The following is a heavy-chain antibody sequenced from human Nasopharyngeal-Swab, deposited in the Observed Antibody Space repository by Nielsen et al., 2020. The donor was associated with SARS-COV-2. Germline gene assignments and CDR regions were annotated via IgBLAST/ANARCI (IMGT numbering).Heavy chain of an antibody. CDR3: ARDPRGPDY. J-gene: IGHJ4*02. D-gene: IGHD6-25*01. CDR1: GYTFTTYG. Sequence: ASVKVSCKASGYTFTTYGISWVRQAPGQGLEWMRWISPYNGKTKYAQKFQDRVTMTTDTSTSTAYMELRSLRSDDTAVYFCARDPRGPDYWGQGTPVTVSS. CDR2: ISPYNGKT. V-gene: IGHV1-18*01.